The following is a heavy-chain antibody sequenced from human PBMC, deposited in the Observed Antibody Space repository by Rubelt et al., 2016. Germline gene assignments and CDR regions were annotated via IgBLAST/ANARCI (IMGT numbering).Heavy chain of an antibody. CDR1: GFTVSTNY. CDR2: IQHAGSAE. D-gene: IGHD6-13*01. V-gene: IGHV3-7*03. J-gene: IGHJ3*02. CDR3: ARDLGSDSSSFGALDI. Sequence: EVQLVESGGGLVQPGGSLRLSCAASGFTVSTNYISWVRPAPGQGLAWVATIQHAGSAEYYVDSVKGRFTISRDNAKNSLYLQMNSLRAKDRAVYYCARDLGSDSSSFGALDIWGQGTMVTVSS.